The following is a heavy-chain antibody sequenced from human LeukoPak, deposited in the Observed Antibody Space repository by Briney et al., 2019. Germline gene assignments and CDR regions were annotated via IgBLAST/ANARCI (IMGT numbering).Heavy chain of an antibody. J-gene: IGHJ4*02. Sequence: PGRSLRLSCAASGFTFSTYARHWVRQAPGKGLEWVAVIWHDGSNKYYADSAKGRFTISRDNSKNTLYLQMDSLRAEDTAVYYCARSQYCSGGSCYRLGDYWGQGTLVTVSS. CDR2: IWHDGSNK. CDR3: ARSQYCSGGSCYRLGDY. V-gene: IGHV3-33*01. D-gene: IGHD2-15*01. CDR1: GFTFSTYA.